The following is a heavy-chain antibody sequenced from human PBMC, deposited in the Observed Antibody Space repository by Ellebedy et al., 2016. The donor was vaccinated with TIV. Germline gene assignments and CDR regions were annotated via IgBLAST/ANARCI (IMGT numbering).Heavy chain of an antibody. Sequence: GESLKISCAASGFTFSDYSMSWIRQPPGKGLEWVSYISSSSIYTNYSDSVKGRFTISRDYAKNSLYLQMNSLRAEDTAVYYCARDSIPAAVNGMDVWGQGNTVTVSS. CDR2: ISSSSIYT. V-gene: IGHV3-11*06. CDR3: ARDSIPAAVNGMDV. J-gene: IGHJ6*02. D-gene: IGHD2-2*01. CDR1: GFTFSDYS.